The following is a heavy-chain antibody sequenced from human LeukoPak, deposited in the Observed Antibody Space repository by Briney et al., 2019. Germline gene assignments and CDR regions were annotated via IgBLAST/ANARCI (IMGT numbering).Heavy chain of an antibody. D-gene: IGHD6-19*01. Sequence: ASVKVSCKASGYTFTSYGISWVRQAPGQGLEWMGWISAYNGNTNYAQKLQGRVTITADESTSTAYMELSSLRSEDTAVYYCARDEWLVHGLEYWGQGTLVTVSS. V-gene: IGHV1-18*01. J-gene: IGHJ4*02. CDR1: GYTFTSYG. CDR2: ISAYNGNT. CDR3: ARDEWLVHGLEY.